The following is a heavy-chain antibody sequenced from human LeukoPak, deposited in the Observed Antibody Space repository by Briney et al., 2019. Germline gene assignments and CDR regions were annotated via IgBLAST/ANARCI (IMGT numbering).Heavy chain of an antibody. CDR3: ARAMYSSDWYDFDY. CDR1: GFTFSSYS. D-gene: IGHD6-19*01. J-gene: IGHJ4*02. Sequence: GGSLRLSCAASGFTFSSYSMSWVRQAPGKGLEWVPYISSSTITIYYADSVKGRFTISRDNAKNSLYLQVNSLRDEDTAVYYCARAMYSSDWYDFDYWGQGTLVTVSS. V-gene: IGHV3-48*02. CDR2: ISSSTITI.